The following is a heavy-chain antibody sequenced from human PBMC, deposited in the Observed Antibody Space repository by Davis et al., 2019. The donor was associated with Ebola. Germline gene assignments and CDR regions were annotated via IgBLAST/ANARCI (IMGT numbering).Heavy chain of an antibody. J-gene: IGHJ6*02. CDR2: IIPIFGTA. CDR1: GYTFTSYG. CDR3: ARSGGYCSGGSCRYYYYYGMDV. Sequence: SVKVSCKASGYTFTSYGISWVRQAPGQGLEWMGGIIPIFGTANYAQKFQGKVTITADKSTSTAYMELSSLRSEDTAVYYCARSGGYCSGGSCRYYYYYGMDVWGQGTTVTVSS. D-gene: IGHD2-15*01. V-gene: IGHV1-69*06.